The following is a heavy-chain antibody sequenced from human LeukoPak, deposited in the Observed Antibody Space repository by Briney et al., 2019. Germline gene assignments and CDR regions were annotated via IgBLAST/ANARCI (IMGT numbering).Heavy chain of an antibody. J-gene: IGHJ2*01. CDR2: IYYSGST. Sequence: SETLSLTCTVSGGSISIYYWSWIRQPPGKGLEWIGYIYYSGSTNYNPSLKSRVTISGDTSKNQFSLKLSSVTAADTAVYYCARDKGLAAAGHWYFDLWGRGTLVTVSS. V-gene: IGHV4-59*01. D-gene: IGHD6-13*01. CDR1: GGSISIYY. CDR3: ARDKGLAAAGHWYFDL.